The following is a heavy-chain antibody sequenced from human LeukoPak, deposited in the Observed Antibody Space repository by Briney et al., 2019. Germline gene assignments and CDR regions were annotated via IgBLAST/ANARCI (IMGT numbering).Heavy chain of an antibody. J-gene: IGHJ4*02. D-gene: IGHD1-1*01. CDR2: IYSGGST. CDR1: GFTVSSNY. Sequence: GGSLRLSCAASGFTVSSNYMSWVRQAPGKGLEWVSVIYSGGSTYYADSVKGRFTISRDNSKNTLYLQMSSLRAEDTAVYYCAKSPKTGFLFDYWGKGTLVTVSS. CDR3: AKSPKTGFLFDY. V-gene: IGHV3-66*01.